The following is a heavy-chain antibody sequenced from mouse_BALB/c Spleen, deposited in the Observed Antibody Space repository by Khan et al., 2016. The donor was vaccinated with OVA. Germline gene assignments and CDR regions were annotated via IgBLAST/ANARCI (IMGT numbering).Heavy chain of an antibody. CDR2: IWAGGST. V-gene: IGHV2-9*02. Sequence: QVQLKESGPGLVAPSQTLSITCTVSGFSLTSYGVHWVRQPPGKGLEWLGVIWAGGSTNLNSALMSRLSISKDNSKSQVFLKMNSLQTDDTAMYYCARAFYYGAWFAYWGQGTLVTVSA. CDR3: ARAFYYGAWFAY. D-gene: IGHD1-1*01. J-gene: IGHJ3*01. CDR1: GFSLTSYG.